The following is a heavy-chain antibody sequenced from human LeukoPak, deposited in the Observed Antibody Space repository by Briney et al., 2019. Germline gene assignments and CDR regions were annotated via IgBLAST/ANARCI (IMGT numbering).Heavy chain of an antibody. V-gene: IGHV3-23*01. D-gene: IGHD3-22*01. Sequence: PGGSLRLSCAASGFTFSNYGMSRVRQAPGKGLEWVSGMSGSGGSTYYADSVKGRFTISRDNSKNTLYLQMNSLRAEDTAVYYCAKELSLYDSSGYAVWYYFDYWGQGTLVTVSS. J-gene: IGHJ4*02. CDR3: AKELSLYDSSGYAVWYYFDY. CDR1: GFTFSNYG. CDR2: MSGSGGST.